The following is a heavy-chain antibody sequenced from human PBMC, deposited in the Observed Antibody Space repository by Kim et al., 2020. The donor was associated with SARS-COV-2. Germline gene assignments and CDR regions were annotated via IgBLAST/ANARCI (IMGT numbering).Heavy chain of an antibody. J-gene: IGHJ4*02. Sequence: GSGGSTYYADSVKGRFTISRDNSKNTLYLQMNSLRAEDTAVYYCAKDLAVWGQGTLVTVSS. V-gene: IGHV3-23*01. CDR2: GSGGST. CDR3: AKDLAV.